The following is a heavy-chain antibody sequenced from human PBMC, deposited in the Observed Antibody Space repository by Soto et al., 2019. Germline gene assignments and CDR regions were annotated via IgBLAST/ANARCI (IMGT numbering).Heavy chain of an antibody. CDR2: TYHSGNP. Sequence: QLQLQESGSGLVKPSQTLSLNCTVSGGSIRTGGYSWSWIRQPPVKGLEWIGNTYHSGNPYYNPSIQSRVTIAVDGSKHQFALKLSSLTAADTAVYYFSREDYVDNVGDFDDWGQGRLVTVSS. J-gene: IGHJ4*02. V-gene: IGHV4-30-2*01. CDR3: SREDYVDNVGDFDD. CDR1: GGSIRTGGYS. D-gene: IGHD3-16*01.